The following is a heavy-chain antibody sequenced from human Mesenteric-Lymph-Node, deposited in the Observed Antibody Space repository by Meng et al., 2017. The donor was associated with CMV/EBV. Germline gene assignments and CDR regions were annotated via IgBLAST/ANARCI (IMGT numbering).Heavy chain of an antibody. D-gene: IGHD6-19*01. V-gene: IGHV3-64*02. CDR1: GFTFSSYA. Sequence: GGSLRLSCAASGFTFSSYAMHWVRQAPGKGLQYVSAISGNGDNTHYADSVRGRFTISRDNSKNTLYLQMGSLRPEDMAVYYCAGDMSSGWYDLGGMDVWGQGTTVTVSS. CDR3: AGDMSSGWYDLGGMDV. CDR2: ISGNGDNT. J-gene: IGHJ6*02.